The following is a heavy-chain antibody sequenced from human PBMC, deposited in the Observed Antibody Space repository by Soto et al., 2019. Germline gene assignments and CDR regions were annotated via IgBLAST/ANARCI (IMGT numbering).Heavy chain of an antibody. D-gene: IGHD3-16*02. J-gene: IGHJ4*02. CDR3: AKDILITFGGVIGHFDY. Sequence: GGSLRLSCAASGFTFSSYAMSWVRQAPGKGLEWVSAISGSGGSTYYADSVKGRFTISRDNSKNTLYLQMNSLRAEDTAVYYCAKDILITFGGVIGHFDYWGQGTLVTVSS. CDR2: ISGSGGST. CDR1: GFTFSSYA. V-gene: IGHV3-23*01.